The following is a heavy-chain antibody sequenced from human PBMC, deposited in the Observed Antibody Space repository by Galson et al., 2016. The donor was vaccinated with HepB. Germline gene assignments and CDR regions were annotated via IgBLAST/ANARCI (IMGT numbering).Heavy chain of an antibody. CDR1: GFTLRSFA. CDR3: AKQFGDV. Sequence: SLRLSCAASGFTLRSFAMNWVRQAPGKGLEWVSSISEYGDTTDYADSVKGRFTISRDNPKNTLYLQMDSLRVEDTDVYYCAKQFGDVWGQGTTVTVSS. D-gene: IGHD3-16*01. J-gene: IGHJ6*02. CDR2: ISEYGDTT. V-gene: IGHV3-23*01.